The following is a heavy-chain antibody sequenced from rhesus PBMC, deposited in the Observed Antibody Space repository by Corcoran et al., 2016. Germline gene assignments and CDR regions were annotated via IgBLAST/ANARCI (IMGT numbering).Heavy chain of an antibody. Sequence: QVQLQESGPGLVKPSETLSLTCAVSGYSISSGYGWNWICQPPGKGLESIGYIGGSSGSTNYNASLKSRVTISKDASKNQFSLKLSSMTAADTAVYYCARDQQFEVAFAYWGQGVLVTVSS. CDR2: IGGSSGST. CDR1: GYSISSGYG. CDR3: ARDQQFEVAFAY. J-gene: IGHJ4*01. D-gene: IGHD6-19*01. V-gene: IGHV4-127*01.